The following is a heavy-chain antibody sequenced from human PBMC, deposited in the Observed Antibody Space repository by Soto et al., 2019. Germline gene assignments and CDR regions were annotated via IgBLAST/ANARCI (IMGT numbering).Heavy chain of an antibody. CDR3: ARRQTYYDILTGYGGGNWFDP. D-gene: IGHD3-9*01. J-gene: IGHJ5*02. Sequence: QVQLQESGPGLVKPSETLSLTCTVSGGSVSSGSYYWSWIRQPPGKGLEWIGYIYYSGSTNYNPSRKSRVTISVDTSKNQFALKLSSVTAADTAVYYCARRQTYYDILTGYGGGNWFDPWGQGTLVTVSS. CDR2: IYYSGST. V-gene: IGHV4-61*01. CDR1: GGSVSSGSYY.